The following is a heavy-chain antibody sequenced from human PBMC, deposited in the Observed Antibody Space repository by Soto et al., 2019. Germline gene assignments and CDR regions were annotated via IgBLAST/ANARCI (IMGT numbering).Heavy chain of an antibody. J-gene: IGHJ5*02. D-gene: IGHD6-13*01. V-gene: IGHV4-59*01. CDR2: IYYSGST. Sequence: XGTLTLTCTISNGSIGSYYWTWIRQPPGKGLEWIGHIYYSGSTNYNPSLKSRLTLSLDTSKNQFSLKLTSVTAADTAVYYCARVGRLITAAGLLDAWGQGTLVTVSS. CDR1: NGSIGSYY. CDR3: ARVGRLITAAGLLDA.